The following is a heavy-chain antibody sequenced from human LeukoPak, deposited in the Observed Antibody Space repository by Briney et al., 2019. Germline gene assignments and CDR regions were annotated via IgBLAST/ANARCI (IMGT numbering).Heavy chain of an antibody. Sequence: PGGSLRLSCAASGFTFSSYEMNWVRQAPGKGLEWVSYISSSGSTIHYADSVKGRFTISRDNAKNSLYLQMNSLRVEDTAVYCCAKLAKYFYGSETFYFFEHWGQGTPVTASS. V-gene: IGHV3-48*03. CDR3: AKLAKYFYGSETFYFFEH. D-gene: IGHD3-10*01. J-gene: IGHJ4*02. CDR2: ISSSGSTI. CDR1: GFTFSSYE.